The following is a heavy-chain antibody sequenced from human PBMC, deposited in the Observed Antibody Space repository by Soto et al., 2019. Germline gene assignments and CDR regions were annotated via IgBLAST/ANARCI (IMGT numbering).Heavy chain of an antibody. CDR2: IYYSGYT. Sequence: SETLSLTCTVSGGSISSSSYYWGWIRQPPGKGLEWIGSIYYSGYTYYNPSLKSRVTISADTSKNQFSLKLSSVTAADTAVYYCARERGLWFGELFYGDYYGMDVWGQGTTVTVSS. J-gene: IGHJ6*02. V-gene: IGHV4-39*07. D-gene: IGHD3-10*01. CDR3: ARERGLWFGELFYGDYYGMDV. CDR1: GGSISSSSYY.